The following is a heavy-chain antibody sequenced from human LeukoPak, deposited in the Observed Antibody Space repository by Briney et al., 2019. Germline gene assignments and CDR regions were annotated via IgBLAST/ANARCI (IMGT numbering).Heavy chain of an antibody. CDR1: GGSISSSSYY. D-gene: IGHD3-3*01. J-gene: IGHJ4*02. V-gene: IGHV4-39*01. CDR2: IYYSGST. CDR3: ARRDYDFWSGYHDN. Sequence: PSETLSLTCTVSGGSISSSSYYWGWIRQPPGKGLEWIGSIYYSGSTYYNPSLKSRVTISVDTSKNQFSLKLSSVTAADTAVYYCARRDYDFWSGYHDNWGQGTLVTVSS.